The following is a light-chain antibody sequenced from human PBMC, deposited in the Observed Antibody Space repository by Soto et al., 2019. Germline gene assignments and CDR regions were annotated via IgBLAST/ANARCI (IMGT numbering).Light chain of an antibody. J-gene: IGKJ4*01. CDR3: QKFSSDPFT. CDR2: DAS. Sequence: DIQMTQSPSSLSASVGDRVTITCQASQDISNYLNWYQQKPGKAPKLLIYDASNLETGVPSRFSGSGSGTDFTFTISSLQPEDIATYYCQKFSSDPFTFGGGTKVEIK. V-gene: IGKV1-33*01. CDR1: QDISNY.